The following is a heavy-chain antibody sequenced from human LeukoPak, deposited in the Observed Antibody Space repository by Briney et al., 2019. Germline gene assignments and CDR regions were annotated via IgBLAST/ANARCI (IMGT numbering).Heavy chain of an antibody. CDR1: GFTFRSYG. Sequence: SGGSLRLSCAASGFTFRSYGMHWVRQAPGKGLEWVAVISYDGSNKYYADSVKGRFTISRDNSKNMMYLQMNSLRAEDAAVYYCASESGPYSSSWIDYWGQGTLVTASS. CDR2: ISYDGSNK. J-gene: IGHJ4*02. D-gene: IGHD6-13*01. V-gene: IGHV3-30*03. CDR3: ASESGPYSSSWIDY.